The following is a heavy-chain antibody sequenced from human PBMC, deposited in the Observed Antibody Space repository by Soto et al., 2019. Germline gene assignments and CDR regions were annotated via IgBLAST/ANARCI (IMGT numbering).Heavy chain of an antibody. J-gene: IGHJ4*02. CDR3: ARSPPRKPSSIAENDY. D-gene: IGHD6-6*01. CDR2: IIPILGIA. CDR1: GGTFSSYT. Sequence: QVQLVQSGAEVKKPGSSVKVSCKASGGTFSSYTISWVRQAPGQGLEWMGRIIPILGIANYAQKFQGRVTITVDKSTSTAYMELSSLRSEDTAVYYCARSPPRKPSSIAENDYWGQGTLVTVSS. V-gene: IGHV1-69*02.